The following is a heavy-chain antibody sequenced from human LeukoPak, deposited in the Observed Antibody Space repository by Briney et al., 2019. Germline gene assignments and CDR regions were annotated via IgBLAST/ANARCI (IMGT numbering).Heavy chain of an antibody. V-gene: IGHV4-61*02. D-gene: IGHD2-2*01. CDR3: AKASGTSTSVDTKYYFDY. Sequence: SETLSLTCTVSGGSISSGSYYWSWIRQPAGKGLEWIGRIYTSGSTNYNPSLKSRVTMSVDTSKNQFSLKLSSVTAADTAVYYCAKASGTSTSVDTKYYFDYWGQGTLVTVSS. CDR2: IYTSGST. J-gene: IGHJ4*02. CDR1: GGSISSGSYY.